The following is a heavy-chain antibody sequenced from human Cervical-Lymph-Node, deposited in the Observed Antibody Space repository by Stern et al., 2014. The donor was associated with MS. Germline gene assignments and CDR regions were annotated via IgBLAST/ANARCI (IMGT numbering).Heavy chain of an antibody. J-gene: IGHJ6*02. D-gene: IGHD5-18*01. CDR1: GGSISSGSYY. V-gene: IGHV4-61*02. CDR2: IYTSGST. Sequence: QVQLQESGPGLVKPSQTLSLTCTVSGGSISSGSYYWSWIRQPAGKGLEWIGRIYTSGSTNYNPSLKSRVTISVDTSKNQFSLKLSSGTAADTAVYYCARDTAMEPNYYYYGMDVWGQGTTVTVSS. CDR3: ARDTAMEPNYYYYGMDV.